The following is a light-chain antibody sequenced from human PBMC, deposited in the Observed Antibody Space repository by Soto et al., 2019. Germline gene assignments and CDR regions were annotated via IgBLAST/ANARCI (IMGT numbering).Light chain of an antibody. V-gene: IGKV3-15*01. Sequence: EIVMTQSPATLSVSPGEKVTLSCRASQSVSSSLAWYQQKPGRSPRLLIYGASTRAIGIPARFSGSGSGTEFTLTISSLQSEDFAVYYCLQYNNWWTFGQGTEVDIK. CDR3: LQYNNWWT. CDR2: GAS. CDR1: QSVSSS. J-gene: IGKJ1*01.